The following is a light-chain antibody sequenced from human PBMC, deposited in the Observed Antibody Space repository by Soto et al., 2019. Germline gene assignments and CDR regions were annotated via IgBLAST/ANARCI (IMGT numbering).Light chain of an antibody. CDR3: QQYGSSPRT. J-gene: IGKJ4*01. V-gene: IGKV3-20*01. Sequence: ELVLTQSPGTLSLSPGERATLSCRASQSVSSSYLAWYQQKPGQAPRLLIYGASSRATGIPDRFSGSGSGTDFPLTISRLEPEDFAVYYCQQYGSSPRTFGGGTKVDIK. CDR2: GAS. CDR1: QSVSSSY.